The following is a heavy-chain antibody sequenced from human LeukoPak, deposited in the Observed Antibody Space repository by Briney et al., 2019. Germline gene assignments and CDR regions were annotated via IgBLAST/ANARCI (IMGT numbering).Heavy chain of an antibody. CDR1: GFAFNFYA. J-gene: IGHJ5*02. D-gene: IGHD5-24*01. CDR2: INASGGNT. CDR3: ARGRSWFDP. Sequence: GGSLRLSCAASGFAFNFYAMTWVRQAPGKGLQWVSTINASGGNTYYADSVKGRFTISRDNSKNTLYLQMNSLRTEDTAVYYCARGRSWFDPWGQGTLVTVSS. V-gene: IGHV3-23*01.